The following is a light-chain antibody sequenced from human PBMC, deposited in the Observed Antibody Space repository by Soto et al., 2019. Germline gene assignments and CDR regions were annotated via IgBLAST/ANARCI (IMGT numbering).Light chain of an antibody. Sequence: EIVLTQSPGTLSLSPGERATLSCRASQSISSSYLAWYQQKPGQAPRLLIYGASRRATGIPDRFSGSGSGTDFTPAISSLEPEDFALYYCQQYGGSTQYTFGQGTNLEIK. V-gene: IGKV3-20*01. CDR2: GAS. J-gene: IGKJ2*01. CDR1: QSISSSY. CDR3: QQYGGSTQYT.